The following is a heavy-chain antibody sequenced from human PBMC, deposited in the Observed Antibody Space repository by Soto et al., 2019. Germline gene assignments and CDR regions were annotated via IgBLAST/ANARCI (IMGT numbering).Heavy chain of an antibody. J-gene: IGHJ5*02. Sequence: AGSLRLSCAASGYTFSNFALVCVRQAPGKGLEWISTISGSGTVTYYADSVKGRFTISRDISKNTLYLQMDSLRAEDTAIYYCAQGTSRVMTTVTYNNWFDPWGHGTLVTVSS. V-gene: IGHV3-23*01. CDR3: AQGTSRVMTTVTYNNWFDP. D-gene: IGHD4-17*01. CDR1: GYTFSNFA. CDR2: ISGSGTVT.